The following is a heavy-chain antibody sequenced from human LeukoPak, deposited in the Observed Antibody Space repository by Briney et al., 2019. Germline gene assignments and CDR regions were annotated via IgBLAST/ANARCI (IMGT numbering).Heavy chain of an antibody. V-gene: IGHV3-33*01. J-gene: IGHJ4*02. CDR2: MWYDGSNK. CDR1: GLTFSSYG. CDR3: ARGRYSGTTYYFDY. D-gene: IGHD5-12*01. Sequence: PGGSLRLSCAASGLTFSSYGMHWVRQAPGKGLEWVAIMWYDGSNKYYTDSVKGRFTISRDNSKNTLYLQMNSLRVEDTAVYYCARGRYSGTTYYFDYWGQGTLVTVSS.